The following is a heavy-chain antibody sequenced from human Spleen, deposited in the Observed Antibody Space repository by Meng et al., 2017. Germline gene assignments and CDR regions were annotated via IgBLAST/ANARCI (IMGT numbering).Heavy chain of an antibody. V-gene: IGHV4-34*01. J-gene: IGHJ5*02. CDR3: ARSFWGNGPIDP. CDR2: INHSGST. CDR1: GGAFSGYY. Sequence: QVQLQQWGAGLLTPSETLSLTCVVYGGAFSGYYWSWIRQPPGKGLEWIGEINHSGSTKYNPSLKSRVTISVDKSKNQFSLKLSSVTAADTALYYCARSFWGNGPIDPWGQGTLVTVSS. D-gene: IGHD3-16*01.